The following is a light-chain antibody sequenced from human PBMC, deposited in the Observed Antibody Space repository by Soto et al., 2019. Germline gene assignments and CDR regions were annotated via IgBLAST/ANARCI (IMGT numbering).Light chain of an antibody. J-gene: IGKJ4*01. CDR1: QSVSSN. V-gene: IGKV3-15*01. CDR3: QQYNKWPLT. CDR2: GAY. Sequence: EIVMTQSPATLSVSPGERATLSCRASQSVSSNLAWYQQKPGQAPRLLIYGAYTRATDIPARFSGSGSGTEFTLPISSLQSEDFAVYYCQQYNKWPLTFGGGTKVEIK.